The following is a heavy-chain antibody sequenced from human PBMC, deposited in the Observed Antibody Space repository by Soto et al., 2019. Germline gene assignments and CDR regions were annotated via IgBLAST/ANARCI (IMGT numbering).Heavy chain of an antibody. J-gene: IGHJ6*02. CDR2: IYYSGST. CDR3: ARGPLTIFGVVKGMDV. D-gene: IGHD3-3*01. V-gene: IGHV4-30-4*01. Sequence: LSLTCTVSCGSISSGDYYWSWIRQPPGKCLEWIGYIYYSGSTYYNPSLKSRVTISVDTSKNQFSLKLSSVTAADTAVYYCARGPLTIFGVVKGMDVWGQGTTVTVSS. CDR1: CGSISSGDYY.